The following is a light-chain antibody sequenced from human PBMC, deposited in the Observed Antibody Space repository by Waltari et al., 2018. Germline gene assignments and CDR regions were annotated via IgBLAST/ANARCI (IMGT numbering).Light chain of an antibody. CDR3: QQRSHLVT. J-gene: IGKJ4*01. CDR2: DAF. V-gene: IGKV3-11*01. Sequence: EIVLTQSPATLSLSPGETATLSCRASQSVSTYLAWYQHKPGQAPRLLIYDAFNRATGIPARFSGSGSGTDFTLTIRGLEPEDFAVYFCQQRSHLVTFGGGTKVEIK. CDR1: QSVSTY.